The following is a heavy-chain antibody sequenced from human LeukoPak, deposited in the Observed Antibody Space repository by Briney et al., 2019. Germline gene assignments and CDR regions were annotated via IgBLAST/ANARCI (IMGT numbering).Heavy chain of an antibody. CDR2: VKSIADGGTT. D-gene: IGHD2-2*01. CDR1: GFIFSNAW. J-gene: IGHJ5*02. V-gene: IGHV3-15*07. Sequence: PGGSLRLSCAASGFIFSNAWMNWVRQAPGKGLEWVGRVKSIADGGTTDYAAPVKGRFTISRDDSQNTLYLQMNSLKTEDTAVYYCTTPNCSSTSCYRRYYNWLDPWGQGTLVTVSS. CDR3: TTPNCSSTSCYRRYYNWLDP.